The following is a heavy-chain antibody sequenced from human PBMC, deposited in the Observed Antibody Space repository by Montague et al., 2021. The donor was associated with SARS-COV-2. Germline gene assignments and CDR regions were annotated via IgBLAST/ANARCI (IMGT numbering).Heavy chain of an antibody. V-gene: IGHV3-30*04. Sequence: SLRLSWSTSGFTFSFYAMHWVRQAPGKGLEWVSLISSDDGSNKYYADSVKGRFTISRDNSKYTLYLEMNSLRPEDTAVYFCARDPRSGSYFYYYGMDVWGQGTTVTVSS. D-gene: IGHD3-3*01. J-gene: IGHJ6*02. CDR3: ARDPRSGSYFYYYGMDV. CDR2: ISSDDGSNK. CDR1: GFTFSFYA.